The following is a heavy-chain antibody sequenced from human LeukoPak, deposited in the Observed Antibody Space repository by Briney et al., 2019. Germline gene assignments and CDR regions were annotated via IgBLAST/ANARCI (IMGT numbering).Heavy chain of an antibody. Sequence: ASVKVSCKSSGYTFNGYYMHWVRQAPGQGLEWMGWINTNTGNPTYAQGFTGRFVFSLDTSVSTAYLQISSLKAEDTAVYYCARDAPGKYFVWFDPWGQGTLVTVSS. D-gene: IGHD1-14*01. V-gene: IGHV7-4-1*02. J-gene: IGHJ5*02. CDR3: ARDAPGKYFVWFDP. CDR1: GYTFNGYY. CDR2: INTNTGNP.